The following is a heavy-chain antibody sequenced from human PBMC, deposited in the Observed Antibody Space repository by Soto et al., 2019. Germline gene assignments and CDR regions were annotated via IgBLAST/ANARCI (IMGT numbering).Heavy chain of an antibody. CDR1: GGSISSSSYY. V-gene: IGHV4-39*01. CDR2: IYYSGST. CDR3: ARQEGQIRSGSPGDYYYYYYGMDV. D-gene: IGHD3-10*01. J-gene: IGHJ6*02. Sequence: SETLSLTCTVSGGSISSSSYYWGWIRQPPGKGLEWIGSIYYSGSTYYNPSLKSRVTISVDTSKNQFSLKLSSVTAADTAVYYCARQEGQIRSGSPGDYYYYYYGMDVWGQGTTVTVSS.